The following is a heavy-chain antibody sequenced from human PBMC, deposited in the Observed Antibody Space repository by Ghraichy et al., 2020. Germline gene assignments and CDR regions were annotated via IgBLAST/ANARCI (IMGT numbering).Heavy chain of an antibody. Sequence: GESLNISCAASGFTFSSYGMHWVRQAPGKGLEWVALISYDGSNKYYADSVKGRFTISRDNSKNTLYLQMNSLRAEDTAIYYCAKGGSYYDFWSGYHDYWGQGTLVTVSS. V-gene: IGHV3-30*18. CDR2: ISYDGSNK. J-gene: IGHJ4*02. CDR3: AKGGSYYDFWSGYHDY. CDR1: GFTFSSYG. D-gene: IGHD3-3*01.